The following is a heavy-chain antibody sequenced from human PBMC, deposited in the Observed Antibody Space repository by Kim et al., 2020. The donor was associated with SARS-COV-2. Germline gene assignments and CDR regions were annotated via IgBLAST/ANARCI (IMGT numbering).Heavy chain of an antibody. CDR3: AKVGEGDHLALDY. D-gene: IGHD3-10*01. J-gene: IGHJ4*02. V-gene: IGHV3-23*01. Sequence: FYADSIKGQLTISRDNFKNEVYLNMKGLTVEDTAVYYCAKVGEGDHLALDYWGRGALVTVSS.